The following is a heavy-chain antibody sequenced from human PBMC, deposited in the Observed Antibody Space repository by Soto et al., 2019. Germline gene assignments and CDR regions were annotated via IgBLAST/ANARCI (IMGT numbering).Heavy chain of an antibody. D-gene: IGHD7-27*01. V-gene: IGHV1-8*01. CDR2: MSPKTGNT. J-gene: IGHJ4*02. CDR1: GYTFTTYD. Sequence: QVQLVQSGAVVKKPGASVKGSCKASGYTFTTYDINWVRQATRQGLEWIGWMSPKTGNTGYAQNFQGRVTMTRNPSISTAYMELSSLTSEDTAVYYCARGPPNWGFDLWGQGTLVPVSS. CDR3: ARGPPNWGFDL.